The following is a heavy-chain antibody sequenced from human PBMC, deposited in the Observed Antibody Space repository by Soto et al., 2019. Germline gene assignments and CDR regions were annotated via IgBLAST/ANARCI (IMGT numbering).Heavy chain of an antibody. D-gene: IGHD3-9*01. V-gene: IGHV1-69*06. CDR3: ARDKGFYDILTGYYRYYYGMDV. CDR2: IIPIFGTA. J-gene: IGHJ6*02. Sequence: VASVKVSCEASGGTFSSYAISWVRQARGQGLEWMGGIIPIFGTANYAQKFQGRVTITADKSTSTAYMELSSLRSEDTAVYYCARDKGFYDILTGYYRYYYGMDVWGQGTTVTV. CDR1: GGTFSSYA.